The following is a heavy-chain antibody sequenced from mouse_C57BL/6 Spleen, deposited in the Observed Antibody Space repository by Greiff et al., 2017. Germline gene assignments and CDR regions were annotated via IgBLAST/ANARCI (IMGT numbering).Heavy chain of an antibody. V-gene: IGHV1-54*01. Sequence: QVQLQQSGAELVRPGTSVKVSCKASGYAFTNYLIEWVKQRPGQGLEWIGVINPGSGGTNYNEKFKGKATLTADKSSSTAYMQLSSLTSEDSAVYFCARDGNYVELGAMDYWGQGTSVTVSS. CDR3: ARDGNYVELGAMDY. J-gene: IGHJ4*01. CDR1: GYAFTNYL. D-gene: IGHD2-1*01. CDR2: INPGSGGT.